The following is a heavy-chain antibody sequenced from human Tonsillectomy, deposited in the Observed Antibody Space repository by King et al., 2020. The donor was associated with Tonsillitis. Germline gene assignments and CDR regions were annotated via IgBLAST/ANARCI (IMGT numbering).Heavy chain of an antibody. CDR3: ARLFYGSGSPYDY. D-gene: IGHD3-10*01. Sequence: QLQGSGPGLVKPSETLSLTCTVSGGSISGHYWSWIRQPPGKGLEWIGYIYYSGNTNYNPSLKSRVTISVDTSKNHFSLKLSSVTAADTAVYYCARLFYGSGSPYDYWGQGPLVTVSS. J-gene: IGHJ4*02. V-gene: IGHV4-59*08. CDR1: GGSISGHY. CDR2: IYYSGNT.